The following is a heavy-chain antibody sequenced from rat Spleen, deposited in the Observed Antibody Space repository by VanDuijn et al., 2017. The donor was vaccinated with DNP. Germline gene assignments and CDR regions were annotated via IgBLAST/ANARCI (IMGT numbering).Heavy chain of an antibody. CDR2: ISPDGGHT. J-gene: IGHJ3*01. D-gene: IGHD1-11*01. CDR1: GFTFTDYY. Sequence: EVQLVESGGGLVQPGRSLKLSCAASGFTFTDYYMAWVRQAPTKGLDWVASISPDGGHTYYRDSVKGRFTISRDNAKSSLYLQMDSLRSEDTATYYCARHLRRAPGFAYWGQGTLVTVSS. CDR3: ARHLRRAPGFAY. V-gene: IGHV5-25*01.